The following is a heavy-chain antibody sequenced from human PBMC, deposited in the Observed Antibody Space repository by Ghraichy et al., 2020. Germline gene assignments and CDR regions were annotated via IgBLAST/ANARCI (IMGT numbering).Heavy chain of an antibody. CDR3: SGYDFWSGTLDY. D-gene: IGHD3-3*01. CDR1: GFTFSGYW. Sequence: ETLSLTCAASGFTFSGYWMSWVRQAPGKGLEWVANIKQDGSEKYYVDSVKGRFTISRDNAKNSLYLQMNSLRAEDTAVYYCSGYDFWSGTLDYWGQGTLVTVSS. CDR2: IKQDGSEK. V-gene: IGHV3-7*01. J-gene: IGHJ4*02.